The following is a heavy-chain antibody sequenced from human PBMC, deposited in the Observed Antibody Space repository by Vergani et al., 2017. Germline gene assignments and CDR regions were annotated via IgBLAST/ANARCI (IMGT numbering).Heavy chain of an antibody. D-gene: IGHD2-21*01. J-gene: IGHJ6*02. Sequence: QVQLVQSGAEVQKPGASVNVSCKASGYTFTRYYIHWVRQAPGQGLEWMGIINPSGGSTNYAQKFQGRVTMTRDTSTSTVYMELSSLRSEDTAVYYCARAEGSVVGLDVWGQGTTVTVSS. CDR1: GYTFTRYY. CDR3: ARAEGSVVGLDV. CDR2: INPSGGST. V-gene: IGHV1-46*03.